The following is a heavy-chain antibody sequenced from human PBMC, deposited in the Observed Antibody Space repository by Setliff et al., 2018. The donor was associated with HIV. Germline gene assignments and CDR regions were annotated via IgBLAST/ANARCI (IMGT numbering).Heavy chain of an antibody. CDR3: ASQGWGTAFDI. J-gene: IGHJ3*02. CDR1: GGTFSSYA. CDR2: IIPIFGTA. Sequence: SVKVSCKASGGTFSSYAISWVRQAPGQGLEWMGGIIPIFGTANYAQKLQGRVTMTTDTSTSTAYMELRSLRSDDTAVYYCASQGWGTAFDIWGQGTMVTVSS. D-gene: IGHD7-27*01. V-gene: IGHV1-69*05.